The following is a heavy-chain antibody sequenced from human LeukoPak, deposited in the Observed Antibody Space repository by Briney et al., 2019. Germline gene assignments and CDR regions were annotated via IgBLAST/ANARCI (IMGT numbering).Heavy chain of an antibody. Sequence: GGTLRLSCAASGFTLDDYAMHWVPRAPGKGLEGGRGFCWNSGSIGYADSVQGRFTISRDNARNTLYLPLSRLRAEDMALYHCANVTRGRAWYAALDICGQGTTVTVSS. V-gene: IGHV3-9*03. CDR2: FCWNSGSI. CDR1: GFTLDDYA. D-gene: IGHD6-13*01. J-gene: IGHJ3*02. CDR3: ANVTRGRAWYAALDI.